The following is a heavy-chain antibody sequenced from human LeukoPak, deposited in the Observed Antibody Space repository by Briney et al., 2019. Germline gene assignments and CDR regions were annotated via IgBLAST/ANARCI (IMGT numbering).Heavy chain of an antibody. CDR3: ARREDEAWIGETSFPFDY. D-gene: IGHD3-10*01. CDR2: IYPGDSDT. Sequence: GESLKISCKGSGYSFNIYWIAWVRQMPGKGLEWMGIIYPGDSDTRYSPSFQGQVTISADKSISTAYLQWSSLKASDTAMYYCARREDEAWIGETSFPFDYWGQGTLVTVSS. V-gene: IGHV5-51*01. CDR1: GYSFNIYW. J-gene: IGHJ4*02.